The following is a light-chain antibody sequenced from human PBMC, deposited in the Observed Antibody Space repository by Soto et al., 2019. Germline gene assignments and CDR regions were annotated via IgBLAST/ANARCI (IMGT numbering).Light chain of an antibody. CDR2: EVS. CDR1: SSDVGGYNY. J-gene: IGLJ1*01. V-gene: IGLV2-14*01. CDR3: SSYTSSSIV. Sequence: QSVLTQPASVPGSPGQSITISCTGTSSDVGGYNYVSWYQQHPGKAPKLMIYEVSNRPSGVSNRFSGSKSGNTASLTISGLQAEDEADYYCSSYTSSSIVFGTGTKVTVL.